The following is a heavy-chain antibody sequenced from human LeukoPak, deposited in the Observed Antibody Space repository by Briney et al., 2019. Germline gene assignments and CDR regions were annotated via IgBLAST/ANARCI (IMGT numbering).Heavy chain of an antibody. CDR3: ARQVRDGSSWYWYFDL. Sequence: SETLSLTCTVSGDSVSGISFYWSWIRQPPGKGLQYIGYIQYSGSTNYNPSLKSRVTISVDTSKNQFSLKLSSVTAADTAVYYCARQVRDGSSWYWYFDLWGRGTLVTVSS. CDR2: IQYSGST. D-gene: IGHD6-13*01. J-gene: IGHJ2*01. CDR1: GDSVSGISFY. V-gene: IGHV4-61*01.